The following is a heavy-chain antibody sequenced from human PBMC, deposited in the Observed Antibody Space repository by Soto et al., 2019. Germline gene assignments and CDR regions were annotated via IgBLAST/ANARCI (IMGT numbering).Heavy chain of an antibody. Sequence: QVQLVESGGGVVQPGMSLRLSCAASGFTFSSYAMHWVRQAPGKGLEWVAVISYDGSNKYYADSVKGRFTISRDNSKNTLYLQMNSLRAEDTAVYYCARGEDIVVPAAQLGYYYYYGMDVWGQGTTVTVSS. D-gene: IGHD2-2*01. J-gene: IGHJ6*02. V-gene: IGHV3-30-3*01. CDR1: GFTFSSYA. CDR2: ISYDGSNK. CDR3: ARGEDIVVPAAQLGYYYYYGMDV.